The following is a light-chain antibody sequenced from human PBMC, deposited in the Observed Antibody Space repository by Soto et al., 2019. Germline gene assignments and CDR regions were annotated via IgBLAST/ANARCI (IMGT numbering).Light chain of an antibody. J-gene: IGKJ1*01. Sequence: EIVLTQSPGTLSLSPGERAILSCRASQTVSGTYLAWFQQKPGQAPRLLIYGASSRATGVSDRFSGSGSGTDFTLTTSSLEPEDFAVYYCQQYGSSPWTSGQGTKVDIK. CDR1: QTVSGTY. CDR2: GAS. V-gene: IGKV3-20*01. CDR3: QQYGSSPWT.